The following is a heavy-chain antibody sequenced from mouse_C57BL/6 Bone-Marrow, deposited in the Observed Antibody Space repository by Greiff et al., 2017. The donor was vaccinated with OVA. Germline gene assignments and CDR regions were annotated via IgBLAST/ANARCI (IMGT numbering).Heavy chain of an antibody. CDR2: IYPGDGDP. V-gene: IGHV1-80*01. D-gene: IGHD1-1*02. CDR3: ARNNRTIGGYAMDY. CDR1: GYAFSSYW. J-gene: IGHJ4*01. Sequence: QVQLQQSGAELVKPGASVKISCKASGYAFSSYWMNWVKQRPGKGLEWIGQIYPGDGDPNYNGKFKGKATLTADKSSSTAYMQLSSLTSEDSAVYFCARNNRTIGGYAMDYWGQGTSVTVSS.